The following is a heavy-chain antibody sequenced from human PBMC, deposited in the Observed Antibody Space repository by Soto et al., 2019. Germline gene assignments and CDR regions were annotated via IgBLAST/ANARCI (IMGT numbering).Heavy chain of an antibody. V-gene: IGHV1-3*01. CDR1: GYTFTGYY. CDR3: ARLPSGDYGFDY. J-gene: IGHJ4*02. Sequence: ASVKVSCKASGYTFTGYYMHWVRQAPGQRLEWMGWINPGNGNTRYSQKFLGRVTITTDTSASTVYMELSSLRSEDTAVYYCARLPSGDYGFDYWGQGTLVTVSS. CDR2: INPGNGNT. D-gene: IGHD4-17*01.